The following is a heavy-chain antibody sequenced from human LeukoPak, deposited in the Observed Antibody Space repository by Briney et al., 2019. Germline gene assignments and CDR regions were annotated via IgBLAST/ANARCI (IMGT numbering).Heavy chain of an antibody. CDR2: INHSVST. D-gene: IGHD2-2*01. CDR1: GGSFSGYY. CDR3: ARGGGDCSSTSCYALLGAFDI. Sequence: PSETLSLTCAVYGGSFSGYYWSWIRQPPGKGLGWIGEINHSVSTNYNPSLKSRVTISVDTSKNQFSLKLSSVTAADTAVYYCARGGGDCSSTSCYALLGAFDIWGQGTMVTVSS. V-gene: IGHV4-34*01. J-gene: IGHJ3*02.